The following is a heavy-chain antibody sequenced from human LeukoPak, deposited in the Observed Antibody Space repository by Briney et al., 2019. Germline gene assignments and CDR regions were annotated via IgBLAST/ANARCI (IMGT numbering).Heavy chain of an antibody. V-gene: IGHV3-30*02. Sequence: GGSLRLSCAASGFTFSSYGMHWVRQAPGKGLEWVAFIRYDGSNKYYADSVKGRFTISRDNSKNTLYLQMNSLRAEDTAVYYCAKDFPDLPSVITMIVVVIGPLDYWGQGTLVTVSS. J-gene: IGHJ4*02. D-gene: IGHD3-22*01. CDR3: AKDFPDLPSVITMIVVVIGPLDY. CDR2: IRYDGSNK. CDR1: GFTFSSYG.